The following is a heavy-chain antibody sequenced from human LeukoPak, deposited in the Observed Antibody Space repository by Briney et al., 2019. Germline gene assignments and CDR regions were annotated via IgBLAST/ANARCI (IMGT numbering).Heavy chain of an antibody. CDR3: ASSCCSSTSCHDYYYYGMDV. D-gene: IGHD2-2*01. V-gene: IGHV1-46*01. Sequence: ASVKVSCKASGYTFTSYYMHWVRQAPGKGLEWMGIINPSGGSTSYAQKFQGRVTMTRDTSTSTVYMELSSLRSEDTAVYYCASSCCSSTSCHDYYYYGMDVWGQGTTVTVSS. CDR1: GYTFTSYY. CDR2: INPSGGST. J-gene: IGHJ6*02.